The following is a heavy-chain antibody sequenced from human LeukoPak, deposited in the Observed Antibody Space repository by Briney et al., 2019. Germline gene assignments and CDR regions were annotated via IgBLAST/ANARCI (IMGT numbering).Heavy chain of an antibody. CDR1: GFTFSSYW. J-gene: IGHJ4*02. V-gene: IGHV3-74*01. CDR3: SSTVTAAL. D-gene: IGHD2-21*02. Sequence: PGGSLRLSCAASGFTFSSYWMHWVRQAPGKGLVWVSRINGDGSSTIYADSVKGRSTISRDNAKNTLYLQMNGLRVDDTAVYYCSSTVTAALWGQGTLVTVSS. CDR2: INGDGSST.